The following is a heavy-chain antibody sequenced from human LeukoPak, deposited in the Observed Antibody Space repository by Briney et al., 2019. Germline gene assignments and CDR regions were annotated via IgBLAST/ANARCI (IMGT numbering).Heavy chain of an antibody. Sequence: SETLSLTCTVSGGSISSYYWSWIRQPPGKGLEWIGYIYYSGSTNYNPSLKSRVTISVDTSKNQFSLKLSSVTAADTAVYCCAREAGTMVRGVRRGYYFDYWGQGTLVTVSS. CDR1: GGSISSYY. D-gene: IGHD3-10*01. CDR2: IYYSGST. J-gene: IGHJ4*02. V-gene: IGHV4-59*01. CDR3: AREAGTMVRGVRRGYYFDY.